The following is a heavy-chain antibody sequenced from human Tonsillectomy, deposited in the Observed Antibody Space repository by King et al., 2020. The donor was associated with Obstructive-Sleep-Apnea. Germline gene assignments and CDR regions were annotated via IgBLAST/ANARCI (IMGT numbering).Heavy chain of an antibody. CDR3: ASGSDYYYRSADIDY. CDR1: GGSFSGYY. CDR2: INHSGST. Sequence: VQLQQWGAGLLKTSETLSLTCAVYGGSFSGYYWTWIRQPPGKGLEWIGEINHSGSTNYNPSLKGRVTTSLDTSKNQFSLKLSSVTAADTAVYYCASGSDYYYRSADIDYWGQGTLVTVSS. V-gene: IGHV4-34*01. D-gene: IGHD3-22*01. J-gene: IGHJ4*02.